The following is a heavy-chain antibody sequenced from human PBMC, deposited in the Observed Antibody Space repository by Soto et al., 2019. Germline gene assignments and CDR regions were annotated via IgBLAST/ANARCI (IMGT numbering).Heavy chain of an antibody. D-gene: IGHD2-8*01. CDR1: GGSISSGGYY. Sequence: QVQLQESGPGLVKPSQTLSLTCTVSGGSISSGGYYWSWIRQHPGKGLEWIGYIYYSGSTYYNPSLKSRVTISVDTSKNRFSLKLSSVTAADTAVYYCARGRARSGYYDAFDIWGQGTMVTVSS. CDR3: ARGRARSGYYDAFDI. J-gene: IGHJ3*02. V-gene: IGHV4-31*03. CDR2: IYYSGST.